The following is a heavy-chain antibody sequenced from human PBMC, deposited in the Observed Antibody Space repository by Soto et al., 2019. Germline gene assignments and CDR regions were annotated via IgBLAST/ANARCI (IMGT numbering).Heavy chain of an antibody. CDR1: GFTFSSYA. CDR2: ISSNGGST. Sequence: GGSLRLSCAASGFTFSSYAMHWVRQAPGKGLEYVSAISSNGGSTYYANSVKGRFTISRDNSKNTLYLQMGSLRAEDMAVYYCARGDYYMDVWGKGTTVTVSS. CDR3: ARGDYYMDV. V-gene: IGHV3-64*01. J-gene: IGHJ6*03.